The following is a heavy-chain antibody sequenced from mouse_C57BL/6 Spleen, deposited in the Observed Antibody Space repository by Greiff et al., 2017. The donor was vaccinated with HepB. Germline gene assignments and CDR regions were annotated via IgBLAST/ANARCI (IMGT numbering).Heavy chain of an antibody. J-gene: IGHJ4*01. CDR3: TREGNYVGYYAMDY. Sequence: EVKLVESGEGLVKPGGSLKLSCAASGFTFSSYAMSWVRQTPEKRLEWVAYISSGGDYIYYADTVKGRFTISSDNARNHLYLQLSSLKSEDTAMYYCTREGNYVGYYAMDYWGQGTSVTVSS. CDR1: GFTFSSYA. V-gene: IGHV5-9-1*02. CDR2: ISSGGDYI. D-gene: IGHD2-1*01.